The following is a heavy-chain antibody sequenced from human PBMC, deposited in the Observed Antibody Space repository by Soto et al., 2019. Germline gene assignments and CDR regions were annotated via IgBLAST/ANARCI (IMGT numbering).Heavy chain of an antibody. Sequence: SETLSLTCAVSGGSINSGGYSWSWIRQPPGKGLEWIGYIYHSGSTYYNPSLKSRVTISVDRSKNQFSLKLSSVTAADTAVYYCASRLTVVGGMDVWGQGTTVTVSS. V-gene: IGHV4-30-2*01. J-gene: IGHJ6*02. CDR1: GGSINSGGYS. CDR3: ASRLTVVGGMDV. CDR2: IYHSGST. D-gene: IGHD2-15*01.